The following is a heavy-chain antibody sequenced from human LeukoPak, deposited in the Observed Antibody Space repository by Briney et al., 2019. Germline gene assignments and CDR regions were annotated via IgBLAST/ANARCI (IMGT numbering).Heavy chain of an antibody. CDR2: IYYSGST. D-gene: IGHD5-18*01. V-gene: IGHV4-30-4*01. Sequence: SQTLSLTCTVSGGSISSGDYYWSWIRQPPGKGLEWIGYIYYSGSTYYNPSLRSRVTISVDTSKNQFSLKVNSVTAADTAVYYCARLGYGNGRVNWFDPWGQGNLVTVSS. J-gene: IGHJ5*02. CDR3: ARLGYGNGRVNWFDP. CDR1: GGSISSGDYY.